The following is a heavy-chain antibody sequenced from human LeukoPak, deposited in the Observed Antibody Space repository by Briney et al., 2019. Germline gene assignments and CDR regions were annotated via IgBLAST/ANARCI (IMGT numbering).Heavy chain of an antibody. V-gene: IGHV4-34*01. D-gene: IGHD2-15*01. Sequence: SETLSLTCAVYGGSFSGYYWSWIRQPPGKGLEWIGEINHSGSTNYNPSLKSRVTISVDTSKNQFSLRLSSVTAADTAVHYCARVGGIRVVVVAAKRHWFDPWGQGTLVTVSS. CDR1: GGSFSGYY. J-gene: IGHJ5*02. CDR2: INHSGST. CDR3: ARVGGIRVVVVAAKRHWFDP.